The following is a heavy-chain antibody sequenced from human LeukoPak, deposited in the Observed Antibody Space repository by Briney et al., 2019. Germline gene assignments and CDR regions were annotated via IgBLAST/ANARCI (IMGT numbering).Heavy chain of an antibody. CDR2: IYYSGST. Sequence: SETLSLTCTVSGGSISSSSYYWGWIRQPPGKGLEWIGSIYYSGSTYYNPSLKSRVTISVDTSKNQFSLKLSSVSAADTAVYYCARHVDSSGWYRSYFDYWGQGTLVTVSS. CDR3: ARHVDSSGWYRSYFDY. J-gene: IGHJ4*02. D-gene: IGHD6-19*01. CDR1: GGSISSSSYY. V-gene: IGHV4-39*01.